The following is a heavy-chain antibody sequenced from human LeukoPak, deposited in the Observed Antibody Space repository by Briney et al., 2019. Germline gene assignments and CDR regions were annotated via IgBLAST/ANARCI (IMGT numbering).Heavy chain of an antibody. V-gene: IGHV4-34*01. CDR2: INHSGST. CDR1: GGSFSGYY. Sequence: SETLSLTCAVYGGSFSGYYWSWIRQPPGKGLEWIGEINHSGSTNYNPSLKSRVTISVDTSKNQLSLKLNSVTAADTAVYYCARLAYDSSGYSLNFDYWGQGTLVTVSS. D-gene: IGHD3-22*01. CDR3: ARLAYDSSGYSLNFDY. J-gene: IGHJ4*02.